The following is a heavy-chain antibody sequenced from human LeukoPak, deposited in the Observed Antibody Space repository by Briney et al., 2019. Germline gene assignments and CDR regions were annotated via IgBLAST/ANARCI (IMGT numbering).Heavy chain of an antibody. CDR1: GFTFSSYE. D-gene: IGHD6-13*01. J-gene: IGHJ6*03. CDR3: ARDVNQRLVRGYYYYMDV. CDR2: ISSSGSTI. Sequence: GGSLRLSCAASGFTFSSYEMNWVRQAPGKGLEWVSYISSSGSTIYYADSVKGRFTISRDNAKNSLYLQMNSLRAEDTAVYYCARDVNQRLVRGYYYYMDVWGKGTTVTVSS. V-gene: IGHV3-48*03.